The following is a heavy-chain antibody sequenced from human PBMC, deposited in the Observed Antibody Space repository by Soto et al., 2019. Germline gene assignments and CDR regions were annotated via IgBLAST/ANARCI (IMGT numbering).Heavy chain of an antibody. Sequence: LRLSCAASGFTFSSYAMSWVRQAPGKGLEWVSAISGSGGSTYYADSVKGRFTISRDNSKNTLYPQMNSLRAEDTAVYYCANPSVPERPFGYWGQGTLVTVSS. CDR1: GFTFSSYA. J-gene: IGHJ4*02. CDR2: ISGSGGST. V-gene: IGHV3-23*01. D-gene: IGHD3-10*01. CDR3: ANPSVPERPFGY.